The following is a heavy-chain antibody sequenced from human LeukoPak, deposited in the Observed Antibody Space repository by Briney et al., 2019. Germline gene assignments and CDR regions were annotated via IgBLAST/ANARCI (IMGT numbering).Heavy chain of an antibody. D-gene: IGHD6-19*01. CDR1: GGSISSSNW. J-gene: IGHJ4*02. CDR3: ARQGDSGWYYFDY. Sequence: PSGTLSLTCAVSGGSISSSNWWSWVRQPPGKGLEWIGEIYHSGSTNYNPSLKSRVTISVDKSKNQFSLKLTSVTAADTAAYYCARQGDSGWYYFDYWGQETLVTVSS. CDR2: IYHSGST. V-gene: IGHV4-4*02.